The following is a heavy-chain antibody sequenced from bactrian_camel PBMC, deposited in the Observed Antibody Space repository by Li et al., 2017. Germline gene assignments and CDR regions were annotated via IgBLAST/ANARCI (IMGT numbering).Heavy chain of an antibody. CDR1: GPSYSSSC. D-gene: IGHD5*01. V-gene: IGHV3-3*01. CDR3: AATYGLGTRDPLSTLHYQY. J-gene: IGHJ4*01. CDR2: IRRSGGGV. Sequence: HVQLVESGGGSVQAGGSLRLSCAASGPSYSSSCMGWFRQAPGKEREGVVGIRRSGGGVTYADSVKGRFYISQDVAKTTLLLRMFRLTPEDTAMYYCAATYGLGTRDPLSTLHYQYWGQGTQVTVS.